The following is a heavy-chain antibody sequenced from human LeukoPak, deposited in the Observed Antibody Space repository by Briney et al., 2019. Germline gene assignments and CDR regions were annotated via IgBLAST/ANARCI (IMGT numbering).Heavy chain of an antibody. CDR3: ARVRRNWNDGALDY. CDR2: ISSSSSYI. CDR1: GFTFSSYS. V-gene: IGHV3-21*01. J-gene: IGHJ4*02. Sequence: PGGSLRLSCAASGFTFSSYSMNWVRQAPGKGLEWVSSISSSSSYIYYADPVKGRFTISRDNAKNSLYLQMNSLRAEDTAVYYCARVRRNWNDGALDYWGQGTLVTVSS. D-gene: IGHD1-1*01.